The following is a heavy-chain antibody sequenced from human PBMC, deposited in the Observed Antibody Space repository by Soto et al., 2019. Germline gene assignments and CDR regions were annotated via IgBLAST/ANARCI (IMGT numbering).Heavy chain of an antibody. CDR1: GFSFSEYG. CDR3: ARGLAMGAKYSGPYYSSMDA. V-gene: IGHV3-33*01. CDR2: IWPNGSNK. Sequence: QVKLVESGGGVVQPGRSLRLSCAASGFSFSEYGMHWVRQAPGKGLEWVATIWPNGSNKKYADSVRARFLISRDNSKHTLDMEMDKLRGEDTAKYICARGLAMGAKYSGPYYSSMDAWGLGTTVSVSS. D-gene: IGHD1-26*01. J-gene: IGHJ6*03.